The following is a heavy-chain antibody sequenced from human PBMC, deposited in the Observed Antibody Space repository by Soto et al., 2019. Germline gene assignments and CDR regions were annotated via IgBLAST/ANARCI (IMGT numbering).Heavy chain of an antibody. CDR3: AKDGGSYWFDP. Sequence: QVQLVESGGGVVQPGRSLRLSCAASGFTFSSYGMHWVRQAPGKGLEWVAVISYDGSNKYYADSVKGRFTISRDNSKNTLYLQMNSLRAEDTAVNYCAKDGGSYWFDPWGQGTLVTVSS. CDR2: ISYDGSNK. CDR1: GFTFSSYG. J-gene: IGHJ5*02. V-gene: IGHV3-30*18. D-gene: IGHD1-26*01.